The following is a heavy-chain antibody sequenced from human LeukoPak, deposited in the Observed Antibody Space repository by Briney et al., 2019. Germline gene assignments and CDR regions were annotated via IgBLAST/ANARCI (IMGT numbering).Heavy chain of an antibody. V-gene: IGHV1-24*01. J-gene: IGHJ3*02. CDR1: GKTLTEVS. D-gene: IGHD6-19*01. Sequence: ASVKVSCKVSGKTLTEVSMQWVRQGPGKGLEWMGGFDPEDGETIYAQKFQGRITMTEDTSTDTAYMELSSLRSEDTAVYYCASSGSNGWYGGADAFDIWGQGTMATVSS. CDR2: FDPEDGET. CDR3: ASSGSNGWYGGADAFDI.